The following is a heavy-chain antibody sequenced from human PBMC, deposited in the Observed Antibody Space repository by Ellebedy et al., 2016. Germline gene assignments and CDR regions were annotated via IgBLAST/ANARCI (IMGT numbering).Heavy chain of an antibody. CDR1: GFTFSDYC. CDR2: IKSDGSWT. D-gene: IGHD3-10*01. Sequence: GESLKISCAASGFTFSDYCMHWVRQVPGKGLVWVSRIKSDGSWTVYADSVKGRFTISRDNAKNSLYLQMNSLRAEDTAVYYCAKEGPMVRGVIITGDDAFDIWGQGTMVTVSS. V-gene: IGHV3-74*01. CDR3: AKEGPMVRGVIITGDDAFDI. J-gene: IGHJ3*02.